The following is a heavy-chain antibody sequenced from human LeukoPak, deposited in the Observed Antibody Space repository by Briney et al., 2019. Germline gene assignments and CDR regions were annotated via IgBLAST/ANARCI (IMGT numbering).Heavy chain of an antibody. J-gene: IGHJ3*02. CDR3: AIRSMYNWNGGWDDAFDI. Sequence: SQTLSLTCTVSGGSISSGGYYWSWIRQPPGKGLEWIGYIYHSGSTYYNPSLKSRVTISVDTSKNQFSLKLSSVTAADTAVYYCAIRSMYNWNGGWDDAFDIWGQGTMVTVSS. D-gene: IGHD1-1*01. V-gene: IGHV4-30-2*01. CDR2: IYHSGST. CDR1: GGSISSGGYY.